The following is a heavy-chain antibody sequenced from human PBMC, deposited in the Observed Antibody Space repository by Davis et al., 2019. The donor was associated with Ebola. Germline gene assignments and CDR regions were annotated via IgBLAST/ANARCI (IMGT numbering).Heavy chain of an antibody. J-gene: IGHJ4*02. Sequence: GESLKISCKGSGYSFTSYWIGWVRQRPGKGLGGIGSIYPGDSDTRYSPSFQGQVTISADKSISTAYLQWSSLKASDTAMYYCARLPAGYYDFWSGYYTGYFDYWGQGTLVTVSS. V-gene: IGHV5-51*01. CDR1: GYSFTSYW. CDR3: ARLPAGYYDFWSGYYTGYFDY. CDR2: IYPGDSDT. D-gene: IGHD3-3*01.